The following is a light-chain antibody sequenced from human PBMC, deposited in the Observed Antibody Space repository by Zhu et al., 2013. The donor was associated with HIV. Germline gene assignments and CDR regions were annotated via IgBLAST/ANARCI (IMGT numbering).Light chain of an antibody. J-gene: IGKJ1*01. CDR1: QSIDTW. CDR3: QQYIKWPPT. V-gene: IGKV1-5*01. Sequence: DIQMTQSPSTLSASIGDRVAITCRASQSIDTWLAWYQQKPGKAPDLLIYAASTLQSGVPSRFSGSGSGTEFTLTITSLQSDDFALYYCQQYIKWPPTFGQGTEGGTQT. CDR2: AAS.